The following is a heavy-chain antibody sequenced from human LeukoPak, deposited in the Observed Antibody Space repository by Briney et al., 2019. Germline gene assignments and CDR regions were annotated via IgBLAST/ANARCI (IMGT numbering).Heavy chain of an antibody. V-gene: IGHV4-59*01. CDR3: ARGRGGYDSYYYYYMDV. CDR2: IYYSGSA. CDR1: GGSISSYY. Sequence: SETLSLTCTVSGGSISSYYWSRIRQPPGKGLEWIGYIYYSGSANYNPSLKSRVTISVDTSKNQFSLKLSSVTAADTAVYYCARGRGGYDSYYYYYMDVWGKGTTVTVSS. D-gene: IGHD5-12*01. J-gene: IGHJ6*03.